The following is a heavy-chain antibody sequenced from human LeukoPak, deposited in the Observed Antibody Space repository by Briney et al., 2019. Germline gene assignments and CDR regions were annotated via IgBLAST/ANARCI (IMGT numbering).Heavy chain of an antibody. D-gene: IGHD5-18*01. CDR2: ISNSGRTI. J-gene: IGHJ4*02. V-gene: IGHV3-48*03. Sequence: GGSLRLSCAASGFTFSTYEMNWVRQAPGKGLEWVSFISNSGRTIYYADSVKGRFTISRDNAKNSLYLQMNSLRAEDTAVYYCARGYSYGLVPSETDFWGQGTLVTVSS. CDR3: ARGYSYGLVPSETDF. CDR1: GFTFSTYE.